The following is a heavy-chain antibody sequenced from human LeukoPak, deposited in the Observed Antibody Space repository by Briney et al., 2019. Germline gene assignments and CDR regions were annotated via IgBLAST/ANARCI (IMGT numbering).Heavy chain of an antibody. CDR2: ISSSRSTI. D-gene: IGHD6-13*01. J-gene: IGHJ4*02. CDR1: GFTFSSYS. Sequence: GGSLRLSCAASGFTFSSYSMNWVRQAPGKGLEWVSYISSSRSTIYYADSVKGRFTISRDNAKNSLYLQMNSLRAEDTAVYYCASIAAAGGWGQGTLVTVSS. CDR3: ASIAAAGG. V-gene: IGHV3-48*01.